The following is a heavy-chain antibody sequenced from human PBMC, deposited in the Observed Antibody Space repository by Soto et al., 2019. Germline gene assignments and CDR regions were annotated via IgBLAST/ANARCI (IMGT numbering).Heavy chain of an antibody. D-gene: IGHD4-4*01. V-gene: IGHV3-74*01. CDR2: INDDGRRT. J-gene: IGHJ4*02. Sequence: EVQLVESGGGLVQPGGSLRLSCAASGFTFSSYWMHWVRQAPGKGLERVSRINDDGRRTSYADSVKGRFTISRDNAKNTLYLHMNSLRDDDTDIYYCARRHRPSYTSDYWGQGTLVAVSS. CDR3: ARRHRPSYTSDY. CDR1: GFTFSSYW.